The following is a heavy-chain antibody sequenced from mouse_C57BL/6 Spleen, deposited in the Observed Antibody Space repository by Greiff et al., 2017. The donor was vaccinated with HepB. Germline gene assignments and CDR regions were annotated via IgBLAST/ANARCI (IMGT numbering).Heavy chain of an antibody. CDR1: GFNIKDYY. J-gene: IGHJ3*01. V-gene: IGHV14-2*01. Sequence: EVKLVESGAELVKPGASVKLSCTASGFNIKDYYMHWVKQRTEQGLEWIGRIDPEDGETKYAPKFQGKATITADTSSNTAYLQLSSLTSEDTAVYYCSRGVYYDYDEGWFAYWGQGTLVTVSA. D-gene: IGHD2-4*01. CDR3: SRGVYYDYDEGWFAY. CDR2: IDPEDGET.